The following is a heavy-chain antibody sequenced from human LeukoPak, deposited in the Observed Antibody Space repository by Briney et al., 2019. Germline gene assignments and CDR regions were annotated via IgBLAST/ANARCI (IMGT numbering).Heavy chain of an antibody. CDR1: GFTFSSSS. Sequence: GGSLRLSCAASGFTFSSSSMNWVRQAPGKGLEWVSYISSSSSSNYADSMKGRFTISRDNAKNSLYLQMNGLRAEDTAVYYCARDRLAAFWGQGTLVTVSS. CDR2: ISSSSSS. J-gene: IGHJ4*02. CDR3: ARDRLAAF. V-gene: IGHV3-48*01. D-gene: IGHD6-6*01.